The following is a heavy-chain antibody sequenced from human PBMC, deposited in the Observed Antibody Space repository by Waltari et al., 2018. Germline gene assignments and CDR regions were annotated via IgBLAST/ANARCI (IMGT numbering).Heavy chain of an antibody. CDR3: SKDSDSHYDFWSGPIVPIDY. J-gene: IGHJ4*02. Sequence: EVQLLESGGGLVQPGGSLRLSCAASGFTFSSYAMSWVRQAPGKGLEWISAISGSGGSTYYADSVKGRFTISRDNSKNTLYLQMNSLRAEDTAVYYCSKDSDSHYDFWSGPIVPIDYWGQGTLVTVSS. CDR2: ISGSGGST. V-gene: IGHV3-23*01. CDR1: GFTFSSYA. D-gene: IGHD3-3*01.